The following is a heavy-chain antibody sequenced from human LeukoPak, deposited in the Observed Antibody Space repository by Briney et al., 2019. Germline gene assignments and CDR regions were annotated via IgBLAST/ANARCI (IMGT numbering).Heavy chain of an antibody. Sequence: GGSLRLSCAASGFTFSSYSMNWVRQAPGKGLEWVSYISSSRSTIYYADSVKGRFTISRDNAKNSLYLQMNSLRAEDTAVYYCARDAGMLVGNFDYWGQGTLVTVSS. D-gene: IGHD2-8*01. V-gene: IGHV3-48*01. CDR2: ISSSRSTI. CDR1: GFTFSSYS. CDR3: ARDAGMLVGNFDY. J-gene: IGHJ4*02.